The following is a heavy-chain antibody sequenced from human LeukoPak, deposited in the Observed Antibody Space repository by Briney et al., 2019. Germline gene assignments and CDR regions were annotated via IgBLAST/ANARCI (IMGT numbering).Heavy chain of an antibody. Sequence: GASVKVSCKVSGYTLTELSMHWVRQAPGKGLEWMGGFDPEDGETIYAQKFQGRVTMTEDTSTDTAYMELSSLRSEDTAVYYCAREIGYYYDSSGRYAADYWGQGTLVTVSS. D-gene: IGHD3-22*01. CDR2: FDPEDGET. CDR1: GYTLTELS. CDR3: AREIGYYYDSSGRYAADY. V-gene: IGHV1-24*01. J-gene: IGHJ4*02.